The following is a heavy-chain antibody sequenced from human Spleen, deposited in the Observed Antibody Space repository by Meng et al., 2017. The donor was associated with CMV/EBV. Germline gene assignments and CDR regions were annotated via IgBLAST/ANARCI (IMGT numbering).Heavy chain of an antibody. CDR1: GYTFTGHF. CDR2: LNPNSGDT. D-gene: IGHD6-19*01. J-gene: IGHJ4*02. CDR3: ARTQTVGGTIYFDH. Sequence: SGYTFTGHFIHWVRQAPGQGLEWMGLLNPNSGDTKYAQNFQGRVSMTGDTSISTAYMELSSLRSDDTAVYYCARTQTVGGTIYFDHWGLGNLVTVSS. V-gene: IGHV1-2*02.